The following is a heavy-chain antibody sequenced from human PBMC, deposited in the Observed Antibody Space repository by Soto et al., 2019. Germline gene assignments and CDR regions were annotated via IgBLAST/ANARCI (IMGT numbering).Heavy chain of an antibody. CDR3: AKDRMGAGVRGYFDY. V-gene: IGHV3-30*18. Sequence: QVQLVESGGGVVQPGKSLRLSCAGSGFTFSSYGMDWVRQAPGKGLEWVAVISYDGSNKYYADSVKGRFTISRDNSKNTLYLQMSSLRADDTAVYYCAKDRMGAGVRGYFDYWCQGTLVTVSS. D-gene: IGHD3-10*01. CDR1: GFTFSSYG. J-gene: IGHJ4*02. CDR2: ISYDGSNK.